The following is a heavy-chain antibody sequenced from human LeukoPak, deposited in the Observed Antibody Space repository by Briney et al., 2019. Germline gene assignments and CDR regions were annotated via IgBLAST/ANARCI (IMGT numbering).Heavy chain of an antibody. J-gene: IGHJ4*02. CDR3: ARASSGTYRY. CDR2: INTDGSNT. V-gene: IGHV3-74*01. D-gene: IGHD1-26*01. CDR1: GFTFSNYG. Sequence: GGSLRLSCTASGFTFSNYGMNWVRQAPGKGLVWVSRINTDGSNTAYADSVKGRFTISRDNTKNTMYLQMSSLRADDTAVYYCARASSGTYRYWGQGTLVTVSS.